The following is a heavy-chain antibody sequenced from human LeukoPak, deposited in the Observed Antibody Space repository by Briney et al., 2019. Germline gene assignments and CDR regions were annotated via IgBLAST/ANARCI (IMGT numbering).Heavy chain of an antibody. J-gene: IGHJ6*02. D-gene: IGHD6-19*01. CDR2: INHSGST. CDR1: GGSFSGYY. V-gene: IGHV4-34*01. Sequence: KSSETLSLTCAVYGGSFSGYYWSWIRQPPGKGLERIGEINHSGSTNYNPSLKSRVTISVDTSKNQFSLKLSPVTAADTAVYYCARAGSQWLASGRRYYYGMDVWGQGTTVTVSS. CDR3: ARAGSQWLASGRRYYYGMDV.